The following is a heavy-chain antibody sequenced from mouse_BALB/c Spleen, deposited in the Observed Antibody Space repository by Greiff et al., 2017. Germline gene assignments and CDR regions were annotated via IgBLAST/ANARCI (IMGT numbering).Heavy chain of an antibody. Sequence: QVQLQQSGAELVRPGSSVKISCKASGYAFRSHWMNWVKQRPGQGLEWIGQIYPGDGDTNYNGKFKGKATLTADQSSSTAYMQLSSLTSEDSAVYFCARWGDDYFFAYWGQGTLVTVSA. J-gene: IGHJ3*01. CDR1: GYAFRSHW. V-gene: IGHV1-80*01. D-gene: IGHD2-4*01. CDR2: IYPGDGDT. CDR3: ARWGDDYFFAY.